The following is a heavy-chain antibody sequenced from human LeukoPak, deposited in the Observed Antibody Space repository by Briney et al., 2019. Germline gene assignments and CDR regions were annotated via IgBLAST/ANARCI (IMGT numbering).Heavy chain of an antibody. CDR2: ISISGNTI. CDR1: GFTFSNYI. J-gene: IGHJ4*02. D-gene: IGHD1-1*01. Sequence: GGSLRLSCAASGFTFSNYIFNWVRQAPGKGLEWLSYISISGNTIYYTDSVKGRFTISRDNAKSSLYLQMNSLRAEDTAVYYCARNAGSFDYWGQGTLVTVSS. V-gene: IGHV3-48*04. CDR3: ARNAGSFDY.